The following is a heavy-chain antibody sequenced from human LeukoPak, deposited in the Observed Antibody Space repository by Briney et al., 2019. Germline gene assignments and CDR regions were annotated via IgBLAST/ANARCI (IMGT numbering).Heavy chain of an antibody. CDR3: AKDIGSGWSFDY. V-gene: IGHV3-43*02. CDR2: LRRDGSAT. D-gene: IGHD6-19*01. CDR1: GSTFADYA. J-gene: IGHJ4*02. Sequence: GRCLRPSCAAYGSTFADYAMRSVRQAPGKGMEWVSLLRRDGSATYYADSVKGRFTISRDNSKNSLYLQMNSLRSGDTALYYCAKDIGSGWSFDYWGQGTLVTVSS.